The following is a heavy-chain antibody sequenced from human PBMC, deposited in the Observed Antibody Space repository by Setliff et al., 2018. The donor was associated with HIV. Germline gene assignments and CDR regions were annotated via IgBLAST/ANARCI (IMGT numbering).Heavy chain of an antibody. J-gene: IGHJ2*01. CDR3: ARSVARDYWYFGH. CDR1: GGSLSTSSFY. Sequence: SETLSLTCTVSGGSLSTSSFYWGWIRQPPGKGLQWIGSIYFSGSTYYNPSLKSRVTISVDTSKNRFSLKLSSVTAADTAIYYCARSVARDYWYFGHWGRGSLVTVSS. D-gene: IGHD2-21*01. CDR2: IYFSGST. V-gene: IGHV4-39*07.